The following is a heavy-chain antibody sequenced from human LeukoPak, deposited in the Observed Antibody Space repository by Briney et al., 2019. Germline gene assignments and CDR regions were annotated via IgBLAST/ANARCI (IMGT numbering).Heavy chain of an antibody. J-gene: IGHJ5*02. CDR2: IYYSGST. CDR1: GGSISSSSYY. V-gene: IGHV4-39*01. D-gene: IGHD3-3*01. CDR3: ARQYYDFWSGPNWFDP. Sequence: PSETLSLTCTVSGGSISSSSYYWGWIRQPPGKGLEWIGSIYYSGSTYYNPSFKSRVTISVDTSKNQFSLKLSSVTAADTAVYYCARQYYDFWSGPNWFDPWGQGTLVTVSS.